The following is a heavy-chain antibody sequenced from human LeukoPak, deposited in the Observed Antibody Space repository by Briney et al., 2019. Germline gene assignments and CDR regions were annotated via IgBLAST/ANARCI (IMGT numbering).Heavy chain of an antibody. Sequence: GGSLRLSCAASGLTFSNYGMHWVRQAPGKGLEWVAVVWYDGSNKYYADSVKGRFTISRDNSKNTLYLQMNSLRAEDTAVYYCASEYSTSSLYYYGMDVWGQGTTVTVSS. D-gene: IGHD6-6*01. V-gene: IGHV3-33*01. CDR1: GLTFSNYG. CDR3: ASEYSTSSLYYYGMDV. CDR2: VWYDGSNK. J-gene: IGHJ6*02.